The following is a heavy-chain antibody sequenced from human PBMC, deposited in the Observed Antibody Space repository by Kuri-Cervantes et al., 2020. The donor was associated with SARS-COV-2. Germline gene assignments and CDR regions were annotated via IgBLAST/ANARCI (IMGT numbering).Heavy chain of an antibody. J-gene: IGHJ4*02. V-gene: IGHV7-4-1*02. CDR1: GYAFTSYA. Sequence: ASVKVSCKASGYAFTSYAMNWVRQAPGQGLEWMGWINTNTGNPTYAQGFTGRFAFSLDTSVSTAYLQISSLKAEDTAVYYCARSYKWLLSLFDYWGQGTLVTVSS. CDR3: ARSYKWLLSLFDY. CDR2: INTNTGNP. D-gene: IGHD3-3*01.